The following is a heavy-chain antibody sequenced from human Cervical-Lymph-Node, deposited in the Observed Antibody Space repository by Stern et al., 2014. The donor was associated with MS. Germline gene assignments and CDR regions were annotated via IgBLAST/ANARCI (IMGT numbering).Heavy chain of an antibody. D-gene: IGHD6-19*01. CDR1: GYTFTTYY. V-gene: IGHV1-46*01. Sequence: QVQLVQSGAEVKKPGASVKVSCKASGYTFTTYYMHWVRQAPGQGLEWMGIINPSGGSTSYAQKFQGRVTMTRDTSTGTVYMELSSLRSEDPAVYYCAREGAGPRLGVMDVGGKGTPVPVSS. J-gene: IGHJ6*04. CDR2: INPSGGST. CDR3: AREGAGPRLGVMDV.